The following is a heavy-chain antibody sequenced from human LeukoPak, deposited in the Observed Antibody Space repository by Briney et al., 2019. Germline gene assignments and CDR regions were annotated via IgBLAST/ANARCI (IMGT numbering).Heavy chain of an antibody. V-gene: IGHV3-23*01. CDR2: ISGSGGST. CDR1: GFTFSSYA. J-gene: IGHJ4*02. D-gene: IGHD3-3*01. Sequence: GGSLRLSCAASGFTFSSYAMSWVRQAPGKGQEWVSAISGSGGSTYYADSVKGRFTISRDNSKNTLYLQMNSLRAEDTAVYYCAKVVAYYDFWSGLHFDYWGQGTLVTVSS. CDR3: AKVVAYYDFWSGLHFDY.